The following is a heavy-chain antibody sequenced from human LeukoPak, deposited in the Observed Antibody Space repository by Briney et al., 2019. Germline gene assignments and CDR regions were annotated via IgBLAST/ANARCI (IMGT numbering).Heavy chain of an antibody. CDR2: ISGSGGST. Sequence: GGSLRLSCAASGFTFSSYAMSWVRQAPGKGLEGVSAISGSGGSTYYADSVKGRLTISRDNAKNTLYLQMNSLRAEDTAVYYCAKDDGGYYDSSGAPDWGQGTLVTVSS. CDR3: AKDDGGYYDSSGAPD. CDR1: GFTFSSYA. V-gene: IGHV3-23*01. D-gene: IGHD3-22*01. J-gene: IGHJ4*02.